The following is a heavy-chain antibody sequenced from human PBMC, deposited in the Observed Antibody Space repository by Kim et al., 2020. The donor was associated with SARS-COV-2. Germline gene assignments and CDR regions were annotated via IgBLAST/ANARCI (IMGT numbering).Heavy chain of an antibody. CDR1: GFTFSNYA. CDR3: AKDPMVRGVIIRGFDY. J-gene: IGHJ4*02. D-gene: IGHD3-10*01. Sequence: GGFLRLSCAASGFTFSNYAMNWVRQAPGKGLEWVSFISDSGGSTYYADSVKGRFTISRDNSKNTLSLQMNSLRAEDTAVYYCAKDPMVRGVIIRGFDYWGQGTLVTVSS. CDR2: ISDSGGST. V-gene: IGHV3-23*01.